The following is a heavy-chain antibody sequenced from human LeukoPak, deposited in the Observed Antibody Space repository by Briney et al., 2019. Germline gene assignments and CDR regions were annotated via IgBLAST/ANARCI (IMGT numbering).Heavy chain of an antibody. V-gene: IGHV4-38-2*02. Sequence: SETLFLTCTVSGYSISSGYYWGWIRQPPGKGLEWIGSIYHSGSTYYNPSLKSRVTISVDTSKNQFSLKLSSVTAADTAVYYCARADMIGAFDIWGQGTMVTVSS. D-gene: IGHD3-22*01. CDR2: IYHSGST. CDR3: ARADMIGAFDI. CDR1: GYSISSGYY. J-gene: IGHJ3*02.